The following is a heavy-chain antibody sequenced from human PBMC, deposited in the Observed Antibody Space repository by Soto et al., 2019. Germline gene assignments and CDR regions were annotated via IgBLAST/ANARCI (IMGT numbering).Heavy chain of an antibody. J-gene: IGHJ1*01. CDR3: TTDPVLLRFLELLPIPNEYFQFQH. D-gene: IGHD3-3*01. Sequence: GGSLRLYCAASGFTFSKAWMSWVRQAPGKGLEWVGRIKSKTDGGTTDYAAPVKGRFTISRDDSKNTLYLHMNSLKTEYAAVYYCTTDPVLLRFLELLPIPNEYFQFQHWGQGALVTVSS. CDR2: IKSKTDGGTT. V-gene: IGHV3-15*01. CDR1: GFTFSKAW.